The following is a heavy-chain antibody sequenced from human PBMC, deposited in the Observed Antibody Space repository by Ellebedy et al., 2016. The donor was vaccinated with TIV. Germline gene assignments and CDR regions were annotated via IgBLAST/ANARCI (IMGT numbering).Heavy chain of an antibody. J-gene: IGHJ3*02. CDR3: TTYIVVVPAAMLGNGLAFDI. CDR1: GFTFSNAW. CDR2: IKSKTDGGTT. D-gene: IGHD2-2*01. Sequence: GESLKISCAASGFTFSNAWMNWVRQAPGKGLEWVGRIKSKTDGGTTDYAAPVKGRFTISRDDSKNTLYLQMNSLKTEDTAVYYCTTYIVVVPAAMLGNGLAFDIWGQGTMVTVSS. V-gene: IGHV3-15*07.